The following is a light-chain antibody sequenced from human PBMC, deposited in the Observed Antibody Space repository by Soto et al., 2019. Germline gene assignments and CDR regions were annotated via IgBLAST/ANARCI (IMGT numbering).Light chain of an antibody. Sequence: EIVMTQSPATLSVSPGERATLSCRASQSIRSNLAWYHQKPGQAPRLLIYGASTRATGIPARFSGSGSGTEFTLTISSLQSEDFAVYDCQQYNDWPLTFGQGTKVEIK. CDR1: QSIRSN. CDR2: GAS. V-gene: IGKV3-15*01. J-gene: IGKJ1*01. CDR3: QQYNDWPLT.